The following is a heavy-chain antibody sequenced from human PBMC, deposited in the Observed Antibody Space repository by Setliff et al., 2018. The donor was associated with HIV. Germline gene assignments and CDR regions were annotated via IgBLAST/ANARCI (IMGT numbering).Heavy chain of an antibody. D-gene: IGHD5-12*01. V-gene: IGHV5-51*01. CDR2: IYPGDSDT. CDR1: GYSFTTYW. CDR3: ARHGGYNPLDY. J-gene: IGHJ4*02. Sequence: GESLKISCTGSGYSFTTYWSGWVRQMPGKGLEWMGIIYPGDSDTKYSPSVQGQVLISADKSVNTADLQWISLKASDSAMYYCARHGGYNPLDYWGQGTLVTVSS.